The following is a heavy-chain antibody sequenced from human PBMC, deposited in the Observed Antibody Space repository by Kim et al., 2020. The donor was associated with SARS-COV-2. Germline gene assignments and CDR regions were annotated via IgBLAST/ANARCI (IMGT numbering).Heavy chain of an antibody. D-gene: IGHD2-15*01. V-gene: IGHV3-30*04. CDR3: ARDPPYCSGGSCYSGTFDY. CDR1: GFTFSSYA. J-gene: IGHJ4*02. CDR2: ISYDGSNK. Sequence: GGSLRLSCAASGFTFSSYAMHWVRQAPGKGLEWVAVISYDGSNKYYADSVKGRFTISRDNSKNTLYLQMNSLRAEDTAVYYCARDPPYCSGGSCYSGTFDYWGQGTLVTVSS.